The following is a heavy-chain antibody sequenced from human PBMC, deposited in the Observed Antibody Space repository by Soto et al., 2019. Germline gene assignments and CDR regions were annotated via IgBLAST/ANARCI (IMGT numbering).Heavy chain of an antibody. CDR2: IIPIFGTA. CDR1: GGTFSSYA. D-gene: IGHD2-21*02. CDR3: ARALVVTAMNQYFQH. V-gene: IGHV1-69*12. J-gene: IGHJ1*01. Sequence: QVQLVQSGAEVKKPGSSVKVSCKASGGTFSSYAISWVRQAPGQGLEWMGGIIPIFGTANYAQKFQGRVTITADESTSKAYMELSSLRSEETAVYYCARALVVTAMNQYFQHWGQGTLVTVSS.